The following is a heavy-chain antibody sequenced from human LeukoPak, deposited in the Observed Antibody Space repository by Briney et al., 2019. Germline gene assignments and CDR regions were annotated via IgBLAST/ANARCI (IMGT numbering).Heavy chain of an antibody. Sequence: GGSLRLSCAASGFTLRSYGMHWLRQTPGKGLEWVAFIRHDGSHQYYRDSVQGRFTISRDNSKNTLYLQMRSLSIEDAAIYYCAKDWGYCSTTGCPTFDYWGQGTRVTVSS. CDR2: IRHDGSHQ. V-gene: IGHV3-30*02. D-gene: IGHD2-2*01. J-gene: IGHJ4*02. CDR3: AKDWGYCSTTGCPTFDY. CDR1: GFTLRSYG.